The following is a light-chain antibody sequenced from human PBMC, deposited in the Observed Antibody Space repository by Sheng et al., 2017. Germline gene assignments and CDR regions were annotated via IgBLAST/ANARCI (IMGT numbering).Light chain of an antibody. CDR3: QQIYSTPYS. CDR2: AAS. CDR1: QSISNY. V-gene: IGKV1-39*01. Sequence: DIQMTQSPSSLSASVGDRVTITCRASQSISNYLNWYQQKPGKAPKLLIYAASSLQSGVSSRFSGSRSGTDFTLTISSLQPEDFATYYCQQIYSTPYSFGQGTKLEIK. J-gene: IGKJ2*03.